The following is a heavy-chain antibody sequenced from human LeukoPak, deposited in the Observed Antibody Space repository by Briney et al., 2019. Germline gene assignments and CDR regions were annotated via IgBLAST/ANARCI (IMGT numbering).Heavy chain of an antibody. J-gene: IGHJ2*01. CDR2: MFSIGNA. CDR3: VRVDYCSGGTCHYYWNFDL. D-gene: IGHD2-15*01. V-gene: IGHV4-4*07. Sequence: SETLSLTCTVSGGSISGYYWNWIRQPAGKGLEWIGRMFSIGNANYNPSLKSRITMSVDTSNNQFSLKMNSVTAADTAVYYCVRVDYCSGGTCHYYWNFDLWGRGTLVTVSS. CDR1: GGSISGYY.